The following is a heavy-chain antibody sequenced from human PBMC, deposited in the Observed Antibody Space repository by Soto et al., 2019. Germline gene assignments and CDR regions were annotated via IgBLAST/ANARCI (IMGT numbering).Heavy chain of an antibody. D-gene: IGHD2-2*01. CDR1: GFTFSNAW. V-gene: IGHV3-15*01. J-gene: IGHJ5*02. Sequence: GGSLRLSCAASGFTFSNAWMSWVRQAPGKGLEWVGRIKSKTDGGTTDYAAPVKGRFTISRDDSKNTLYLKMNSLKTEDTAVYYCTRGDIVVVPADTKGGWSGWFDPWGQGTLVTVSS. CDR2: IKSKTDGGTT. CDR3: TRGDIVVVPADTKGGWSGWFDP.